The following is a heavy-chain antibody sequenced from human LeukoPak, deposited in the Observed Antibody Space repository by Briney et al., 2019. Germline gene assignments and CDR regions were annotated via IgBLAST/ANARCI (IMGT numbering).Heavy chain of an antibody. Sequence: GESLRLSCAAPGFTFSSYSMNWVRKAPGKGLEWVSSISSSSSTIYYADSVKGRFTISRDNAKNSLYLQMNSLRAEDTAVYYCARVGCSGGSCFSDNWFDPWGQGTLVTVSS. V-gene: IGHV3-48*01. CDR2: ISSSSSTI. CDR3: ARVGCSGGSCFSDNWFDP. J-gene: IGHJ5*02. D-gene: IGHD2-15*01. CDR1: GFTFSSYS.